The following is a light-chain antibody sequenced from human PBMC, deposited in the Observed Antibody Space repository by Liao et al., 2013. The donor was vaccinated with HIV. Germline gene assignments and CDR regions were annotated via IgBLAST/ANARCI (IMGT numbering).Light chain of an antibody. V-gene: IGLV3-21*04. CDR3: QVWDSNSGHVV. Sequence: SYELTQPPSVSVAPGKTATMTCGGNKIGGKSVHWYQQQPGQAPVLVISYDSERPSGISERFSGSNSGNTATLTISRVEAGDEADFYCQVWDSNSGHVVFGGGTKVTVL. CDR1: KIGGKS. J-gene: IGLJ2*01. CDR2: YDS.